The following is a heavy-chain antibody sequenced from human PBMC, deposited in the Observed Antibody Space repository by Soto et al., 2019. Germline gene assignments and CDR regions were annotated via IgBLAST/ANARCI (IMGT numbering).Heavy chain of an antibody. V-gene: IGHV1-18*01. Sequence: QVQLVQSGVEVKKPGASVKVSCKTSGFTFSNYGISWVRQAPGQRLEWMGWISGSSGHTSYAQKVQGRVTMTTDTSTSTAYMELGSLRSDDTAVYYCVRDKVMTIFGVVMGVFDYWGQGTLVAVSS. CDR3: VRDKVMTIFGVVMGVFDY. D-gene: IGHD3-3*01. CDR1: GFTFSNYG. CDR2: ISGSSGHT. J-gene: IGHJ4*02.